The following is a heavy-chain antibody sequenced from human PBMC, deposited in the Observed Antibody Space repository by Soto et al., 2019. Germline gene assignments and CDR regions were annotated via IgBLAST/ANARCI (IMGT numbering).Heavy chain of an antibody. CDR1: GFTVSSKY. CDR2: IQSGGTT. CDR3: ARDDVLCDGGRCYGIPLDV. Sequence: EVQLVESGGGLVQPGGSLRLSCAASGFTVSSKYMTWVRQAPGKGLEWVSLIQSGGTTYYADSVKGRFTISRDTSENTLHLQMGSLRVEDTAVYYCARDDVLCDGGRCYGIPLDVWCKGTTVTVSS. J-gene: IGHJ6*04. V-gene: IGHV3-66*01. D-gene: IGHD2-15*01.